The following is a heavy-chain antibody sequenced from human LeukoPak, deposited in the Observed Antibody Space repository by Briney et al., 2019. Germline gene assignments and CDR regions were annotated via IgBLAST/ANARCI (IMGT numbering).Heavy chain of an antibody. D-gene: IGHD6-13*01. J-gene: IGHJ4*02. CDR1: GFNFSDYN. V-gene: IGHV3-21*06. CDR3: ARVSTAVSLAIDY. Sequence: GVSLRLSCAASGFNFSDYNMNWVRQAPGKGREWVSVISSSSKYIYYADSVKGRFTISRDNAKNSLYLQMNSLRAEDTAVYYCARVSTAVSLAIDYWGQGTLVTVST. CDR2: ISSSSKYI.